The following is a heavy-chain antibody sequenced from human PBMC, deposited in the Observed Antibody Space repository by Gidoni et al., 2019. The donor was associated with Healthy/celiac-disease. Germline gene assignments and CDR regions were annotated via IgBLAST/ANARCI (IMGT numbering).Heavy chain of an antibody. D-gene: IGHD2-2*01. V-gene: IGHV1-69*01. CDR1: GGTSRSSA. CDR3: ARDYHCSSTSCADDAFDI. Sequence: QVQLVQSVAEVKKPGSSVKVSCKASGGTSRSSAISWVRQAPGQGLEWMGGIIPIFGTANYAQKFQGRVTITADESTSTAYMELSSLRSEDTAVYYCARDYHCSSTSCADDAFDIWGQGTMVTVSS. CDR2: IIPIFGTA. J-gene: IGHJ3*02.